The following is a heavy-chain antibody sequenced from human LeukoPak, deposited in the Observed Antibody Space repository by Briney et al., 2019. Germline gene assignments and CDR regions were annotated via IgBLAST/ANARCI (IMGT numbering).Heavy chain of an antibody. D-gene: IGHD3-22*01. CDR2: ISYDGTRQ. J-gene: IGHJ4*02. V-gene: IGHV3-30-3*01. CDR1: GFTFSINA. Sequence: GGSLRLSCEGSGFTFSINAMHWVRQAPGKGLEWLAVISYDGTRQYFADSVKGRFTISRDNVKNSLYLEMNSLRVEDSAVYYCARDHYFDISGYLDYWGQGTPVTVSS. CDR3: ARDHYFDISGYLDY.